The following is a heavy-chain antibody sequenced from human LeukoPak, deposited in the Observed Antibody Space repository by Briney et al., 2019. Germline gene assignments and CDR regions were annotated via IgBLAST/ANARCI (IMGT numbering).Heavy chain of an antibody. Sequence: GGSLRLSCTASGFTFGDYAMSWVRQAPGKGLEWVANIKQDGSEKYYVDSVKGRFTISRDNAKNSLYLQMNSLRAEDTAVYYCARRYSGYDGHYWGQGTLVTVSS. D-gene: IGHD5-12*01. CDR3: ARRYSGYDGHY. CDR2: IKQDGSEK. J-gene: IGHJ4*02. V-gene: IGHV3-7*01. CDR1: GFTFGDYA.